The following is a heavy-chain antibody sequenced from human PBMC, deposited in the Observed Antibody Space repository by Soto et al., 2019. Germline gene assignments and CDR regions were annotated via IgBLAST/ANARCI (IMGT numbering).Heavy chain of an antibody. CDR1: GYTFTSYG. V-gene: IGHV1-18*01. J-gene: IGHJ4*02. CDR2: ISAYNGNT. D-gene: IGHD3-16*01. Sequence: QVQLVQSGAEVKKPGASVKVSCKASGYTFTSYGISWVRQAPGQGLEWMGWISAYNGNTSYAQKLQGSVTMTTDTSTSTAYMELRCLRSDDTAVYYCGRDMGLKLCCLYYFDYWGQGTLVTVSS. CDR3: GRDMGLKLCCLYYFDY.